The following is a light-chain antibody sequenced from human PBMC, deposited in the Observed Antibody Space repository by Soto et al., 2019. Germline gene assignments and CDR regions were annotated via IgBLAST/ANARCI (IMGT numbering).Light chain of an antibody. J-gene: IGKJ5*01. Sequence: DIQMTQSPSSVSASVGAXVTISCQASQGISRSLAWYQQKPGKAPKLLIYAASSLQSGVPSRFSGSGFGTDFTLTISSLQPEDSAIYYCQQADTFPITFGQGTRLEIK. CDR2: AAS. V-gene: IGKV1D-12*01. CDR3: QQADTFPIT. CDR1: QGISRS.